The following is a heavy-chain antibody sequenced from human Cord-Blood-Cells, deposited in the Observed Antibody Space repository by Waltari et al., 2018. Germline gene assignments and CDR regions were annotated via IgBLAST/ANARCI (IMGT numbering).Heavy chain of an antibody. CDR2: IKQDGSEK. CDR3: ARVCGGDCYDAFDI. V-gene: IGHV3-7*01. D-gene: IGHD2-21*02. CDR1: GLTCRSDW. Sequence: EVQLVESGGGLVQPGGSLRPSWAASGLTCRSDWMSWVRQDPGKGLEWVANIKQDGSEKYYVDSVKGRFTISRDNAKNSLYLQMNSLRAEDTAVYYCARVCGGDCYDAFDIWGQGTMVTVSS. J-gene: IGHJ3*02.